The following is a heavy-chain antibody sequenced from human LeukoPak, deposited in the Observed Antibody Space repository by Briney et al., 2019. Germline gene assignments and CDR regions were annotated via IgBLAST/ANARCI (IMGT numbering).Heavy chain of an antibody. CDR2: IIPILGIA. CDR3: ARDMGYYDSIWYYFDY. D-gene: IGHD3-22*01. CDR1: GGTFSSYA. Sequence: GASVKVSCKASGGTFSSYAISWVRQAPGQGLERMGRIIPILGIANYAQKFQGRVTITADKSTSTAYMALSTLRSEDTGVYYCARDMGYYDSIWYYFDYWGQGTLVTVSS. J-gene: IGHJ4*02. V-gene: IGHV1-69*04.